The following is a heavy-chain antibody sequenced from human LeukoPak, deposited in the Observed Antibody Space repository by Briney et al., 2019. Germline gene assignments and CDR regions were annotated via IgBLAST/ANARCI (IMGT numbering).Heavy chain of an antibody. Sequence: ASVKVSSNASGGTFSSYAISWVRQAPGQGLERMGWINAYNGNTNYEQKLQGRVTMTTDTSTSTAYMELRSLRSDDTPVYYCARTTNSYYYYYYIDVWGKGTTVTVSS. V-gene: IGHV1-18*01. J-gene: IGHJ6*03. CDR3: ARTTNSYYYYYYIDV. CDR1: GGTFSSYA. CDR2: INAYNGNT. D-gene: IGHD1-26*01.